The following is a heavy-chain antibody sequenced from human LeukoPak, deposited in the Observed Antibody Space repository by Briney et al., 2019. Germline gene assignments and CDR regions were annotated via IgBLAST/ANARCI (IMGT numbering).Heavy chain of an antibody. CDR2: VTGSDDET. CDR3: AKGPRLHNGYHVGS. D-gene: IGHD5-18*01. Sequence: GGSLRLSCAASGFSFSGISMTWVRQAPGKGLEWVSTVTGSDDETYYADSVRGRFTISRDYSRNTVHLQLSSLRVEDTAIYYCAKGPRLHNGYHVGSWGQGTLVIVSS. CDR1: GFSFSGIS. V-gene: IGHV3-23*01. J-gene: IGHJ5*02.